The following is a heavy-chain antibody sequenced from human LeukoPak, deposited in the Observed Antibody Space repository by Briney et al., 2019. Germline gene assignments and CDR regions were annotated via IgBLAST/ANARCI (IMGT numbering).Heavy chain of an antibody. D-gene: IGHD3-10*01. CDR3: SGPGDY. Sequence: GGSLRLSCAASGFTFSSFSMSWVRQAPGKGLEWVSVIYSGGSTYYADSVKGRFTISRDNSKNTLYLQMNSLRAEDTAVYYCSGPGDYWGQGTLVTVSS. CDR2: IYSGGST. J-gene: IGHJ4*02. V-gene: IGHV3-53*01. CDR1: GFTFSSFS.